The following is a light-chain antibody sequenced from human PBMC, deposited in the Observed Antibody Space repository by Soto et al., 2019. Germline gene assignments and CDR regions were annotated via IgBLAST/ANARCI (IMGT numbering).Light chain of an antibody. CDR3: HQYYITPGLT. CDR1: ESVLYSSNNKNY. Sequence: DIVMTQSPDSLAVSLGERATINCKSSESVLYSSNNKNYLAWYQQKPGQPPKLLIYWASTRESGVPDRFSGSGSGTDFTLTISSVQAEDVAVYYCHQYYITPGLTFGIGPKVDIK. V-gene: IGKV4-1*01. CDR2: WAS. J-gene: IGKJ3*01.